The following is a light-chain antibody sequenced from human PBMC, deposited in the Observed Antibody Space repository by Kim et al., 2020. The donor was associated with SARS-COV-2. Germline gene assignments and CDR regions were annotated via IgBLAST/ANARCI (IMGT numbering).Light chain of an antibody. CDR2: DAS. CDR1: QSVGSY. V-gene: IGKV3-11*01. CDR3: QQRSNWPRGT. Sequence: SPGERAPLSCRASQSVGSYFAWYQQKPGQAPRLLIYDASNRATGIPARFSGSGSGTDFTLTISSLEPEDFAVYYCQQRSNWPRGTFGPGTKVDIK. J-gene: IGKJ3*01.